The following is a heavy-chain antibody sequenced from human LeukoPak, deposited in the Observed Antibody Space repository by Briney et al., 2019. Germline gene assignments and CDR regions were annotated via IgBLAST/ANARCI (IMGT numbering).Heavy chain of an antibody. V-gene: IGHV4-59*01. CDR3: ARDRPDYYMDV. Sequence: SSETLSLTCTVSGGSISSYYWSWIRQPPGKGLEWIGYIYYSGSTNYNPSPKSRVTISVDTSKNQFSLKLSSVTAADTAVYYCARDRPDYYMDVWGKGTTVTVSS. CDR2: IYYSGST. J-gene: IGHJ6*03. CDR1: GGSISSYY.